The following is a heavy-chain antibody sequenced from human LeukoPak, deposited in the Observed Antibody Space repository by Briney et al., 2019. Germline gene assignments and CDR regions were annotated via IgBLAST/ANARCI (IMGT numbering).Heavy chain of an antibody. CDR1: GGSLSSGSYY. CDR3: ARENLLDTTLGY. CDR2: IYTSGST. V-gene: IGHV4-61*02. J-gene: IGHJ4*02. Sequence: SQTLSLTCTVSGGSLSSGSYYWSWIRQPAGKGLEWIGRIYTSGSTNYNPSLKSPVTISVDTSKNQFSLKLSSVAAADTAVYYCARENLLDTTLGYWRQGTLVTVSS. D-gene: IGHD3-3*01.